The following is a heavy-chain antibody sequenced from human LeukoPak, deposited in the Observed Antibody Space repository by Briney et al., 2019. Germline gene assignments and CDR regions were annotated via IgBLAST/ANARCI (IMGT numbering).Heavy chain of an antibody. V-gene: IGHV4-30-4*07. CDR3: ARSDSSSWPPGGRFDP. CDR2: IYYSGST. Sequence: SETLSLTCAVSGGSISSGGYSWSWIRQPPGKGLEWIGYIYYSGSTYYNPSLKSRVTISVDTSKNQFSLKLSSVTAADTAVYYCARSDSSSWPPGGRFDPWGQGTLVTVSS. D-gene: IGHD6-13*01. CDR1: GGSISSGGYS. J-gene: IGHJ5*02.